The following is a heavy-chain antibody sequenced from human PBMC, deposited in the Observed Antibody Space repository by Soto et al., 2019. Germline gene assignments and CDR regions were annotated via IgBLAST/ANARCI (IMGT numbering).Heavy chain of an antibody. CDR2: ITGYGATT. CDR1: GFIFNNYP. J-gene: IGHJ5*02. CDR3: ARDPLLYDSDWYPNWFGP. Sequence: GGPLRLSCSASGFIFNNYPMSWVRQAPEKEKEWVSGITGYGATTYYAESVKGRFTITRDNSKNTLYLQMSTLTAEDTAVYFCARDPLLYDSDWYPNWFGPWGQGTLVTVSS. V-gene: IGHV3-23*01. D-gene: IGHD6-19*01.